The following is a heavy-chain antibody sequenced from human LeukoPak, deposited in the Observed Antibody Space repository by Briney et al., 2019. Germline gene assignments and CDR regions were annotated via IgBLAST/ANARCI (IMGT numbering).Heavy chain of an antibody. Sequence: KPGGSLRLSCAASGFTFSDYYMSWIRQAPGKGLEWVSYISSGSSTIYYADSVKGRFTISRDNAKNSLYLQMNSLRAEDTAVYSCARGADGVSSNSRGWFDPWGQGTLVTVSS. D-gene: IGHD2-15*01. J-gene: IGHJ5*02. V-gene: IGHV3-11*04. CDR3: ARGADGVSSNSRGWFDP. CDR2: ISSGSSTI. CDR1: GFTFSDYY.